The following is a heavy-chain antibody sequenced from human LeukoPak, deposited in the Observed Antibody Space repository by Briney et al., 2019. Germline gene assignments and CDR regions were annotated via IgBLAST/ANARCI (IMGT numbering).Heavy chain of an antibody. J-gene: IGHJ4*02. Sequence: ASVKVSCKASGYTFTSYGISWVRQAPGQGLEWMGWISAYNGNTNYAQKLQGRVTMTTDTSTSTAYMELRSLRSDDTAVYYCARDVPYDSSGRFDYWGQGTLVTVSS. CDR2: ISAYNGNT. CDR3: ARDVPYDSSGRFDY. D-gene: IGHD3-22*01. CDR1: GYTFTSYG. V-gene: IGHV1-18*01.